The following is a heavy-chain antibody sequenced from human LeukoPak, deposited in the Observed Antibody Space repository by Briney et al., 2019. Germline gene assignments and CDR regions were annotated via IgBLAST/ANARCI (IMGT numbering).Heavy chain of an antibody. CDR1: GYTFTSYY. V-gene: IGHV1-46*01. Sequence: ASVKVSCKASGYTFTSYYMHWARQAPGQGLEWMGIINPSGGSTSYAQKFQGRVTMTRDTSTSSVYMELSSLRSEDTAVYYCARGLVVPAALVWGQGTLVTVSS. D-gene: IGHD2-2*01. CDR2: INPSGGST. CDR3: ARGLVVPAALV. J-gene: IGHJ4*02.